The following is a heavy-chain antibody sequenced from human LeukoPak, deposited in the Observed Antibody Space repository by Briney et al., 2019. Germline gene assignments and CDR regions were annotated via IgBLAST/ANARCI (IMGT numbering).Heavy chain of an antibody. D-gene: IGHD3-10*01. CDR2: INEDGGQK. J-gene: IGHJ4*02. CDR3: ASVYRGSSTDY. Sequence: GSLRLSCAASGFTFSTYWMSWVRQAPGKGLEWLANINEDGGQKFYVDSVKGRFTVSRDNTKNSLYLQMNNLRAEDTAIYYCASVYRGSSTDYWGQGTLVTVSS. V-gene: IGHV3-7*03. CDR1: GFTFSTYW.